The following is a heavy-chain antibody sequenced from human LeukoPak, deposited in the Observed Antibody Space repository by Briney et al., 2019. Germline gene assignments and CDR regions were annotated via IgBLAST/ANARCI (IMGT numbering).Heavy chain of an antibody. CDR1: GGSISSGGYY. CDR3: ARARISYWFDP. Sequence: PSETLSLTCTVSGGSISSGGYYWRWIRQPPGKGLEWIGYIYHSGSTYYNPSLKSRVTISVDRSKNQFSLKLSSVTAADTAVYYCARARISYWFDPWGQGTLVTVSS. CDR2: IYHSGST. V-gene: IGHV4-30-2*01. J-gene: IGHJ5*02. D-gene: IGHD6-6*01.